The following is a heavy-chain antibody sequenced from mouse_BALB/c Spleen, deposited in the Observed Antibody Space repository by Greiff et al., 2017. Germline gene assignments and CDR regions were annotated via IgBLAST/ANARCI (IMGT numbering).Heavy chain of an antibody. CDR2: INPYNDGT. D-gene: IGHD2-2*01. CDR3: ARKGDYGYDWIAY. Sequence: EVQLQQSGPELVKPGASVKMSCKASGYTFTSYVMHWVKQKPGQGLEWIGYINPYNDGTKYNEKFKGKATLTSDKSSSTAYMELSSLTSEDSAVYYCARKGDYGYDWIAYWGQGTLVTVSA. J-gene: IGHJ3*01. V-gene: IGHV1-14*01. CDR1: GYTFTSYV.